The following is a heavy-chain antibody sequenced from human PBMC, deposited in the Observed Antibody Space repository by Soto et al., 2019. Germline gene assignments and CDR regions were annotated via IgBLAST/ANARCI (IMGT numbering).Heavy chain of an antibody. J-gene: IGHJ4*02. CDR1: GGTFSSYA. V-gene: IGHV1-69*01. CDR3: ARVDCSGGSCYSGNYFAY. CDR2: IIPIFGTA. D-gene: IGHD2-15*01. Sequence: QVQLVQSGAEVKKPGSSVKVSCKASGGTFSSYAISWVRQAPGQGLEWMGGIIPIFGTANYAQKFQGRVTITADESTSTGYMGLSSLRSEDTAVYYCARVDCSGGSCYSGNYFAYWGQGTLVTVSS.